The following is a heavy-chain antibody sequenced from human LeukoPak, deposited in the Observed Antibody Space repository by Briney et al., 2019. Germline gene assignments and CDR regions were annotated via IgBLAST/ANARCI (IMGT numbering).Heavy chain of an antibody. Sequence: ASVKVSCKASGYTFNNHYMYWVRQAPGQGLEWMGVINPSGGSTSYAQKFQGRVTMTRDTSTRTVYMEVNSLRSEDTTVYYCARQGTYSSAIGMGYWGQGTLVTVSS. CDR3: ARQGTYSSAIGMGY. V-gene: IGHV1-46*02. CDR1: GYTFNNHY. J-gene: IGHJ4*02. D-gene: IGHD6-19*01. CDR2: INPSGGST.